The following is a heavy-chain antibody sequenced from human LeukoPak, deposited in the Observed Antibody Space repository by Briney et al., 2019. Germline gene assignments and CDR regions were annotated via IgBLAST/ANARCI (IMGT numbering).Heavy chain of an antibody. V-gene: IGHV5-51*01. CDR3: ARRDDFWSVRTYYFDY. Sequence: PGESLKISCKGSGYSFTSYWIGWVRQMPGKGLEWMGIIYPGDSDTRYSPSFQGQVTISADKSISTAYLQWSSLKASDTAMYYCARRDDFWSVRTYYFDYWGQGTLVIVSS. CDR1: GYSFTSYW. CDR2: IYPGDSDT. D-gene: IGHD3-3*01. J-gene: IGHJ4*02.